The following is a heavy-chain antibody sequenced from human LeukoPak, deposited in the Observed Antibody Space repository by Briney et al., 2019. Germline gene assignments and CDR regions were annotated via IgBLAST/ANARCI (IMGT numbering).Heavy chain of an antibody. J-gene: IGHJ5*02. Sequence: SETLSLTCTVSGGSISSYYWSWIRQPPGKGLEWIGYIYHSGSTNNNPSLKSRVTISVDTSKNQFSLKPSSVTAADTAVYYCARHVPPVGSSSLFDPWGQGTLVTVSS. CDR3: ARHVPPVGSSSLFDP. D-gene: IGHD6-6*01. CDR2: IYHSGST. V-gene: IGHV4-59*08. CDR1: GGSISSYY.